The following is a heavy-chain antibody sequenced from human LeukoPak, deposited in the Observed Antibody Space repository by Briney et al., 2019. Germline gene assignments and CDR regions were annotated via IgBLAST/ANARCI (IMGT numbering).Heavy chain of an antibody. CDR2: INHSGST. CDR1: GGSFSGYY. CDR3: ARGPSFGVVPFDY. V-gene: IGHV4-34*01. J-gene: IGHJ4*02. D-gene: IGHD3-3*01. Sequence: PSETLSLTCAVYGGSFSGYYWSWIRQPPGKGLEWIGEINHSGSTNYNPSLKSRVTISVDTSKNQFSLKLSSVTAADTAVYYCARGPSFGVVPFDYWGQGTLVTVSS.